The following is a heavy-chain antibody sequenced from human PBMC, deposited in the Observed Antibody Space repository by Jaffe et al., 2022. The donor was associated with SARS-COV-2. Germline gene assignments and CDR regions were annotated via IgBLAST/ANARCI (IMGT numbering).Heavy chain of an antibody. CDR1: GFTFSTHA. CDR2: ISSDGGGK. V-gene: IGHV3-30-3*01. Sequence: QVQLVESGGGVVQPGRSLRLSCAASGFTFSTHAMHWVRQAPGKGLEWVTVISSDGGGKYYADSVKGRFTISRDNSKNTVDLQMNSLRDEDTAIYYCARAGASGRGVRWFDPWGRGTLVTVSS. D-gene: IGHD3-10*01. CDR3: ARAGASGRGVRWFDP. J-gene: IGHJ5*02.